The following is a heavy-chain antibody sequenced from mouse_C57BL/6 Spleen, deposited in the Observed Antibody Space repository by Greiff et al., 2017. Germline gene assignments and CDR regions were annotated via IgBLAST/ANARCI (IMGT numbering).Heavy chain of an antibody. J-gene: IGHJ3*01. CDR3: ARREDYYGRGWFAY. CDR1: GYAFTNYL. Sequence: VQLQQSGAELVRPGTSVKVSCKASGYAFTNYLIEWVKQRPGQGLEWIGVINPGSGGTNYNEKFKGKATLTADKSSSTAYMQLSSLTSEDSAVYFCARREDYYGRGWFAYWGQGTLVTVSA. D-gene: IGHD1-1*01. CDR2: INPGSGGT. V-gene: IGHV1-54*01.